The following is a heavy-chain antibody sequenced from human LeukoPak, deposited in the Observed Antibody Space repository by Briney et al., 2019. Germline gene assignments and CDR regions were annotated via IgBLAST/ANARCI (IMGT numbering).Heavy chain of an antibody. J-gene: IGHJ4*02. CDR1: GFSLSTSGVG. CDR2: IYWNDDK. V-gene: IGHV2-5*01. CDR3: AHRRRLHNFDY. Sequence: SGPTLVKPTQTLTLTCTFSGFSLSTSGVGVGWIRQPPGKALEWLALIYWNDDKRYSPSLKSRLTITKDTSKNPVVLTMTNMDPVDTATYYCAHRRRLHNFDYWGQGTLVTVSS. D-gene: IGHD2-15*01.